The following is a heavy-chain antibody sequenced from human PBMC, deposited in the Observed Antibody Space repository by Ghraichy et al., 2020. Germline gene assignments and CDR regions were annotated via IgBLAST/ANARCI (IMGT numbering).Heavy chain of an antibody. CDR3: ATEKQRDFYDSSGYLTALDI. V-gene: IGHV3-33*03. J-gene: IGHJ3*02. Sequence: GGSLRLSCAASGFIFSTYGMHWVRQAPGKGLEWVAVIWYDGSKKYYADSVKGRFTVSRDDSKSTLFLQMNSLRAEDTAVYYCATEKQRDFYDSSGYLTALDIWGQGTMVTASS. CDR2: IWYDGSKK. D-gene: IGHD3-22*01. CDR1: GFIFSTYG.